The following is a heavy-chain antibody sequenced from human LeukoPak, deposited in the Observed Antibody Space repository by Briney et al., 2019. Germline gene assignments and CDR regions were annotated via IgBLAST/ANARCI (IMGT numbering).Heavy chain of an antibody. Sequence: PSETLSLTCTVSGDSISSGDYYWSWIRQPAGKGLEWIGRISSSGSTNYNPSLKSRVTISVDTSKNQFSLKLSSVTAADTAVYYCARRYTKVVVRGVIYNWFGPWGQGTLVTVSS. CDR3: ARRYTKVVVRGVIYNWFGP. V-gene: IGHV4-61*02. J-gene: IGHJ5*02. CDR1: GDSISSGDYY. CDR2: ISSSGST. D-gene: IGHD3-10*01.